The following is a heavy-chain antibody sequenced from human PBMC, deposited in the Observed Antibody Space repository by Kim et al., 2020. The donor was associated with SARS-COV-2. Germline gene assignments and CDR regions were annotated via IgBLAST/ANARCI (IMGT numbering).Heavy chain of an antibody. CDR2: K. J-gene: IGHJ3*02. D-gene: IGHD1-26*01. CDR3: AREKGAEAFDI. Sequence: KYQVDSGKGRFTIARDNAKTSLYLQRNSLRAEDTAVYYCAREKGAEAFDIWGQGTMVTVSS. V-gene: IGHV3-7*01.